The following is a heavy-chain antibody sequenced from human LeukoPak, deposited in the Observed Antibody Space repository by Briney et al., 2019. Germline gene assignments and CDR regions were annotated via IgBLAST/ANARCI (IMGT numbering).Heavy chain of an antibody. CDR2: IYYSGST. CDR1: GGSISNYY. Sequence: ASETLSLTCTVSGGSISNYYWSWIRQPPGKGLEWIGYIYYSGSTNYNPSLKSRVTISVDTSKNQFSLKLSSVTAADTAVYYCARHVYGDPYYFDYWGQGTLVTVSS. J-gene: IGHJ4*02. V-gene: IGHV4-59*08. D-gene: IGHD4-17*01. CDR3: ARHVYGDPYYFDY.